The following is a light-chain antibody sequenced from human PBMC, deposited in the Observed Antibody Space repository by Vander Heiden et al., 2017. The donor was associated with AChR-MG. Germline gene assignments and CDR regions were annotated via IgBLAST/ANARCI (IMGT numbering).Light chain of an antibody. Sequence: QPVLTQPPSVSAAPGPRVTIPRPASTSNLATNYLSWYQHLPGTAPKLLIFDNHKRPAAIPDRFSGSKSDTSATLDITGLQTGDEADYYCGTWDRSLSGGSYVFGTGTKVTVL. V-gene: IGLV1-51*01. CDR1: TSNLATNY. J-gene: IGLJ1*01. CDR2: DNH. CDR3: GTWDRSLSGGSYV.